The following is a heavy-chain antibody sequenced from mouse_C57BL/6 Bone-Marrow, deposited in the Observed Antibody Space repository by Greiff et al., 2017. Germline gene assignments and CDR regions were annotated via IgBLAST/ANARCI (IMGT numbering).Heavy chain of an antibody. Sequence: EVKLVESGGGLVKPGGSLKLSCAASGFTFSSYAMSWVRQTPEKRLEWVATISDGGSYTYYPDNVKGRFTISRDNAKNNLYLQMSHLKSEDTAMYYCARDRYYVFDYWGQGTTLTVSS. CDR3: ARDRYYVFDY. CDR2: ISDGGSYT. D-gene: IGHD1-1*01. J-gene: IGHJ2*01. V-gene: IGHV5-4*01. CDR1: GFTFSSYA.